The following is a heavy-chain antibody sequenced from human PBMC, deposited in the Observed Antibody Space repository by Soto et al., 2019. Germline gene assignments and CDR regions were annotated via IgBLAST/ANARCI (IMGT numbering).Heavy chain of an antibody. CDR3: ARHRFNYYDDTVYYYFDY. CDR2: ISGHNGNT. J-gene: IGHJ4*02. Sequence: AAVKVSCKASGYSFTSYGISWVRQAPGQGPEWMGWISGHNGNTNHPQSLQGRVTMTTDTSRNTAYMELRSLRSDDTAVYYCARHRFNYYDDTVYYYFDYWGQGTLVTISS. V-gene: IGHV1-18*04. D-gene: IGHD3-22*01. CDR1: GYSFTSYG.